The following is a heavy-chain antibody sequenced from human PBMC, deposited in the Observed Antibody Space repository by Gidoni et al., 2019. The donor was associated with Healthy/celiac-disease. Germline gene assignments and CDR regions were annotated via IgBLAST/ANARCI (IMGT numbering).Heavy chain of an antibody. CDR2: ISWNSGSI. CDR1: GFPFDDYA. J-gene: IGHJ3*02. V-gene: IGHV3-9*01. Sequence: EVQLVESGGGLVQPGRSLRLSCAASGFPFDDYAMHWVRHAPGQGPEWGSGISWNSGSIGYADSVKGRFTISRDNAKNTLYLQMNSLRAEDTALYYCAKDPGRGSSWYNAFDIWGQGTMVTVSS. D-gene: IGHD6-13*01. CDR3: AKDPGRGSSWYNAFDI.